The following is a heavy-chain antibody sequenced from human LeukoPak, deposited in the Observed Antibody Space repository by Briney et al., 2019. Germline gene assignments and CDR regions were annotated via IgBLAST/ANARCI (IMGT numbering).Heavy chain of an antibody. CDR2: ISSSSRTI. V-gene: IGHV3-48*02. Sequence: PGGSLRLSCGASGFTFSRFSMNWVRQAPGKGLEWVSYISSSSRTIYYADSVKGRFTISRDNAKNSLYLQMNSLRDEDTAVYYCASLTYYDCSGYRREYFQHWGQGTLVTVSS. CDR3: ASLTYYDCSGYRREYFQH. J-gene: IGHJ1*01. CDR1: GFTFSRFS. D-gene: IGHD3-22*01.